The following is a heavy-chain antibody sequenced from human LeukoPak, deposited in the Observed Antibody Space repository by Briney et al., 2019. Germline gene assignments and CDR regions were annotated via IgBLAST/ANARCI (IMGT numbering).Heavy chain of an antibody. V-gene: IGHV3-30*02. CDR2: IRYDGSNK. CDR3: ARTGYYYGSGSYYNPLGYYYYMDV. D-gene: IGHD3-10*01. Sequence: GGSLRLSCAASGFTFSSYGMHWVRQAPGKGLEWVAFIRYDGSNKYYADSVKGRFTISRDNSKNTLYLQMNSLRAEDTAVYYCARTGYYYGSGSYYNPLGYYYYMDVWGKGTTVTISS. J-gene: IGHJ6*03. CDR1: GFTFSSYG.